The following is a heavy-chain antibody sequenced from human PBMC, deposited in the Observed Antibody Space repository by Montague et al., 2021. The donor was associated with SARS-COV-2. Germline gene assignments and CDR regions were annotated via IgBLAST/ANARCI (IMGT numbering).Heavy chain of an antibody. J-gene: IGHJ1*01. V-gene: IGHV4-59*08. D-gene: IGHD1-26*01. CDR3: TRLSLGGKTD. Sequence: SETLSLTCTVSGGSMTGSYWSWIRQPPGKGLEYIGYIYFSGSTNYNPSLNSRLTISVDTSKNQFSLKLSSVTAADTAVYFCTRLSLGGKTDWGQGTLVTVSS. CDR1: GGSMTGSY. CDR2: IYFSGST.